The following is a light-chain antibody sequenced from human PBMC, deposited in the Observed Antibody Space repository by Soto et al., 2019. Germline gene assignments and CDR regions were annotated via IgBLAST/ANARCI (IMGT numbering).Light chain of an antibody. CDR3: QQYHNWPPIT. V-gene: IGKV3-15*01. Sequence: EIVLTQSPGTLSLSPGERGTLSCRASQSVSISYLAWYQQKPGQAPRLLIYGASTRASGIPARFSGSGSETDFTLTISSLQSEDSAVYYCQQYHNWPPITFGQGTRLEIK. CDR1: QSVSISY. CDR2: GAS. J-gene: IGKJ5*01.